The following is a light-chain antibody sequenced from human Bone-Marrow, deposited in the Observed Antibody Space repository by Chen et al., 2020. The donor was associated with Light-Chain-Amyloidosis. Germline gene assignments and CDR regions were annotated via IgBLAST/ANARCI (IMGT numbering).Light chain of an antibody. V-gene: IGLV2-14*01. J-gene: IGLJ1*01. CDR1: SSDVGGDNH. CDR3: SSYTITNTLV. CDR2: EVT. Sequence: QSALTQPSSVSGSPGQSITISCTGTSSDVGGDNHVSWYQQHPDKAPNLMIYEVTNRPSWVPDRFSDSKSDNTASLTISGLQTEDEADYFCSSYTITNTLVFGSGTRVTVL.